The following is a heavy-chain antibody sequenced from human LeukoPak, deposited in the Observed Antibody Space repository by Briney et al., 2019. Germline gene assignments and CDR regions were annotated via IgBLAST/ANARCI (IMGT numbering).Heavy chain of an antibody. V-gene: IGHV1-8*01. J-gene: IGHJ4*02. D-gene: IGHD3-22*01. CDR3: ARVTPQYYYDSSGLRD. CDR2: MNPNSGNT. Sequence: ASVKVSCKASGYTFTSYDINWVRQATGQGLEWMGWMNPNSGNTGYAQKFQGRVTMTRNTSISTAYMELSSLRSEDTAVYYCARVTPQYYYDSSGLRDWGQGTLVTVCS. CDR1: GYTFTSYD.